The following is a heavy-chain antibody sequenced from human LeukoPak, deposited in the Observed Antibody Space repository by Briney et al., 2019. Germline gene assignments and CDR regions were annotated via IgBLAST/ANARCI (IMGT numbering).Heavy chain of an antibody. CDR2: ISGSGGST. CDR1: GFTFSSYA. Sequence: PGGSLRLSCAASGFTFSSYAMSWVRQAPGKGLEWVSAISGSGGSTYYADSVKGRFTISRDNSKNTLYLQINSLRAEDTAVYYCAKVVSVATRVGDYWGQGTLVTVSS. D-gene: IGHD5-12*01. J-gene: IGHJ4*02. V-gene: IGHV3-23*01. CDR3: AKVVSVATRVGDY.